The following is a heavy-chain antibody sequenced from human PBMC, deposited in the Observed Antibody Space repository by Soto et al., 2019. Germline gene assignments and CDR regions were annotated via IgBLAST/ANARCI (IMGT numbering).Heavy chain of an antibody. D-gene: IGHD6-13*01. V-gene: IGHV3-30*18. CDR1: GFTFSSYG. Sequence: QVQLVESGGGVVQPGRSLRLSCAASGFTFSSYGMHWVRQAPGKGLEWVAVISYDGSNKYYEDSVKGRLTISRDNSKNTLYLQMNSLRAEDTAVYYCAKAQGGIAAAPHRAGFDYWGQGTLVTVSS. J-gene: IGHJ4*02. CDR3: AKAQGGIAAAPHRAGFDY. CDR2: ISYDGSNK.